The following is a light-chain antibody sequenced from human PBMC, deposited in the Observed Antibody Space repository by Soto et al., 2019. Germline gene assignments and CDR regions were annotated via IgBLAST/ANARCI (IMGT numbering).Light chain of an antibody. Sequence: QPVLTQSSSASASLGSSVKLTCTLSSGHSTYIIACHQQQPGKAPRYLMKLEGRGSYNKGSGSPDRFSGSSSGADRYLTISNLQFEDEADYYCETWDANVVVFGGGTKLTVL. V-gene: IGLV4-60*02. CDR1: SGHSTYI. J-gene: IGLJ2*01. CDR2: LEGRGSY. CDR3: ETWDANVVV.